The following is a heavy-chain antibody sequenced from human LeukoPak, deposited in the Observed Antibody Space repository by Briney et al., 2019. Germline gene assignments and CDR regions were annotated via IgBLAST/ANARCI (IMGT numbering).Heavy chain of an antibody. CDR2: INHSGST. CDR1: GGSFSGYY. CDR3: ARGLRSWFDP. J-gene: IGHJ5*02. Sequence: KPSETLSLTCAVYGGSFSGYYWSWIRQPPGKGLEWIGEINHSGSTNYNPSLKSRVTISVDTSKNQFSLKLSSVIVADTAVYYCARGLRSWFDPWGQGTLVTVSS. V-gene: IGHV4-34*01.